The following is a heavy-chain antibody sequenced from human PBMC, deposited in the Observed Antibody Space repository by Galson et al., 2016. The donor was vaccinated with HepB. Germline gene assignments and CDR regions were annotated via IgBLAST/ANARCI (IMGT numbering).Heavy chain of an antibody. CDR1: GGSFTGVY. Sequence: LSLTCAVSGGSFTGVYWSWIRQPPGEGLEWIGEINQSGNTHSNPSLKSRLSMSIDTSKKHFSLNLTSVTAADTAVYYCARRDWTALGSWGQGTLVTVSS. D-gene: IGHD5-18*01. J-gene: IGHJ4*02. V-gene: IGHV4-34*01. CDR3: ARRDWTALGS. CDR2: INQSGNT.